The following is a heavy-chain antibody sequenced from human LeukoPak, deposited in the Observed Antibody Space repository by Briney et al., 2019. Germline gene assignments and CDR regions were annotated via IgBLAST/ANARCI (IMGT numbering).Heavy chain of an antibody. Sequence: SGTLCHTCTVPGGSLRSSYWCCVRARVGEGLEWIGRIYTSGSTNYNPSLKSRVTMSVETSTNQFSLKLSSVTAADTAVYYCARDHYNWNDGYYYYMDVWGKGTTVTASS. CDR1: GGSLRSSY. D-gene: IGHD1-1*01. CDR2: IYTSGST. V-gene: IGHV4-4*07. CDR3: ARDHYNWNDGYYYYMDV. J-gene: IGHJ6*03.